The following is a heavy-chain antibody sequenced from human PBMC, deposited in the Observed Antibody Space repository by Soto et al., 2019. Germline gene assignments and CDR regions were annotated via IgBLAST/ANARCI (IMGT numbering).Heavy chain of an antibody. Sequence: EVHLLESGGGFVQPGGSLRLSWVASGFTFSSYAMTWVRQAPGKGLEWVGSISGSAISTEYADSVRGRFTISRDNSKNTVFLQMQSLRADDSATYYCVNWNDEDVDWGQGTLVAVSS. D-gene: IGHD1-1*01. CDR1: GFTFSSYA. J-gene: IGHJ4*01. CDR2: ISGSAIST. CDR3: VNWNDEDVD. V-gene: IGHV3-23*01.